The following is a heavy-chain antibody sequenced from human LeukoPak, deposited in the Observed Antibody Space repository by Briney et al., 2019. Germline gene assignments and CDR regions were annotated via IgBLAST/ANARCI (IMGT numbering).Heavy chain of an antibody. CDR3: ASAYYDFWSGYFPI. D-gene: IGHD3-3*01. J-gene: IGHJ3*02. CDR2: IYTSGST. V-gene: IGHV4-4*07. Sequence: SETLSLTRTVSGGSISSYYWSWIRQPAGKGLEWIGRIYTSGSTNYNPSLKSRVTMSVDTSKNQFSLKLSSVTAADTAVYYCASAYYDFWSGYFPIWGQGTMVTVSS. CDR1: GGSISSYY.